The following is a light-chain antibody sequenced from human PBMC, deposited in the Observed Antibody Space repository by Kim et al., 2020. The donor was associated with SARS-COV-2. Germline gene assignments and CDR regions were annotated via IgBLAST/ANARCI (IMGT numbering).Light chain of an antibody. CDR1: NIERRT. CDR3: QVWDSGVI. CDR2: RDR. J-gene: IGLJ2*01. V-gene: IGLV3-9*01. Sequence: SYELTQPLSVSVALGQTARITCGGSNIERRTVNWYQQKPGQAPFLVIYRDRTRPSGIPERFSGFNSGNTATLTISSAQVADEADYYCQVWDSGVIFGGGTQLTVL.